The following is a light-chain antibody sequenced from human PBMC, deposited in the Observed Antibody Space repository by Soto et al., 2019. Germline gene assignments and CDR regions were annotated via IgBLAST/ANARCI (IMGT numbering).Light chain of an antibody. CDR3: SSYTSSSTPLYV. CDR1: SSDVASYNL. Sequence: QSALTQPASVSGSPGQSITISCTGTSSDVASYNLVSWYQQLPGKAPKLMIYEVSNRPSGVSNRFSGSKSGNTASLTISGLQAEDEADYYCSSYTSSSTPLYVFGTGTKVTVL. CDR2: EVS. V-gene: IGLV2-14*02. J-gene: IGLJ1*01.